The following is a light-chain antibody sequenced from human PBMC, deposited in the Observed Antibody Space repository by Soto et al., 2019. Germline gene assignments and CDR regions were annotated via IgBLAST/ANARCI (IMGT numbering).Light chain of an antibody. J-gene: IGKJ4*01. CDR2: GTS. CDR3: QQYNTWPV. Sequence: EIVMTQSPATLSVSPGGRVTLSCRASQSVGSNLAWYRQKPGQAPRLLIYGTSTRATGIPARFSGSGSGTEFTLTISSLQSEDFAVYYCQQYNTWPVFGGGTKVDVK. CDR1: QSVGSN. V-gene: IGKV3-15*01.